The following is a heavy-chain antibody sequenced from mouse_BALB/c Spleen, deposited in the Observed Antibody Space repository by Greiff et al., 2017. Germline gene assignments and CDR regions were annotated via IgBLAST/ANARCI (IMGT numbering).Heavy chain of an antibody. CDR2: INPSTGYT. V-gene: IGHV1-7*01. J-gene: IGHJ2*01. CDR1: GYTFTSYW. D-gene: IGHD2-2*01. CDR3: ARGDHYGYDDY. Sequence: QVQLQQSGAELAKPGASVKMSCKASGYTFTSYWMHWVKQRPGQGLEWIGYINPSTGYTEYNQKFKDKATLTADKSSSTAYMQLSSLTSEDSAVYYCARGDHYGYDDYWGQGTTLTVSS.